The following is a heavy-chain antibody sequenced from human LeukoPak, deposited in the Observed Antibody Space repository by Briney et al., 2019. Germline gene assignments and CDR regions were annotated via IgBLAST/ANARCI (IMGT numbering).Heavy chain of an antibody. D-gene: IGHD2-2*01. CDR3: ARVSTAGSFDI. J-gene: IGHJ3*02. CDR1: GGSFSGYY. V-gene: IGHV4-34*01. Sequence: SETLSLTCAVYGGSFSGYYWTWIRQPPGKGLEWIGEINHSGSTNYNPSLKSRVTISVDTSRNQFSLILTSVTAVDTAVYFCARVSTAGSFDIWGQGTMVTVSS. CDR2: INHSGST.